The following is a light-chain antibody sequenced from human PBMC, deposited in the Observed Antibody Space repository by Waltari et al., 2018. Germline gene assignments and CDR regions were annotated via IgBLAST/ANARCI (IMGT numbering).Light chain of an antibody. CDR2: EVT. CDR1: TSAVGNYNL. CDR3: CSYAGLGIYV. Sequence: QSGLTQPASVSGSPGQSITVSCPGTTSAVGNYNLVSWYQQYPGKAPKLMVYEVTKWTSGVSDRFSGSKSGNTASLTISGLQSEDEADYYCCSYAGLGIYVFGTGTKVTVL. V-gene: IGLV2-23*02. J-gene: IGLJ1*01.